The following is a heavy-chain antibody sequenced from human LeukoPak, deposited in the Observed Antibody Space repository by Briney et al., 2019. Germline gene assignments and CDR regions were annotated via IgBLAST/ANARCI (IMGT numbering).Heavy chain of an antibody. CDR2: ISPNSGVT. CDR1: GYTFTGYY. J-gene: IGHJ4*02. D-gene: IGHD5-24*01. Sequence: GASVKVSCKASGYTFTGYYMHWVRQAPGQGLEWMGLISPNSGVTTYAQMLQGWVTMTRDTSISTAYMELSSLRSDDTAVYYCATLTRYHSDGYSSRGYTDYWGQGTLVTVSS. V-gene: IGHV1-2*04. CDR3: ATLTRYHSDGYSSRGYTDY.